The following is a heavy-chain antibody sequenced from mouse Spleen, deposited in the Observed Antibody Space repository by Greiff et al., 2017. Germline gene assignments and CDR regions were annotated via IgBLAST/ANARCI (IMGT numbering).Heavy chain of an antibody. CDR3: ASLYYYGSSPYAMDY. CDR2: IWGGGST. J-gene: IGHJ4*01. V-gene: IGHV2-6*01. CDR1: GFSLTSYG. D-gene: IGHD1-1*01. Sequence: VQLVESGPGLVAPSQSLSITCTVSGFSLTSYGVDWVRQSPGKGLEWLGVIWGGGSTNYNSALKSRLSISKDNSKSQVFLKMNSLQTDDTAMYYCASLYYYGSSPYAMDYWGQGTSVTVSS.